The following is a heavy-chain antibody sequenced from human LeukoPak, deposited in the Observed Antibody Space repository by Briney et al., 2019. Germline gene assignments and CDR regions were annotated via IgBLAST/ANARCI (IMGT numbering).Heavy chain of an antibody. CDR3: ARHQTMTGYSSGWYYYYYMDV. CDR2: INHSGSI. V-gene: IGHV4-34*01. J-gene: IGHJ6*03. D-gene: IGHD6-19*01. Sequence: PSETLSLTCTVYGGSFSGYYWSWIRQPPGRGLEWIGEINHSGSINYNPSLKNRISISVDTYKIQFSLKLSSVTAADTAVYYCARHQTMTGYSSGWYYYYYMDVWGKGTAVTISS. CDR1: GGSFSGYY.